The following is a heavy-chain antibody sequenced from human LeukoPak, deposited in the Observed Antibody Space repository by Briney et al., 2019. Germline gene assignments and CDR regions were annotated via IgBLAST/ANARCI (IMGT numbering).Heavy chain of an antibody. Sequence: PGGSLRLSCAASGFTFSVYAMHWVRQAPGKGLEWVSGISWNSGSIGYADSVKGRFTISRDNAKNSLYLQMNSLRAEDTALYYCAKGDGSGWYGEAQHWGQGTLVTVSS. CDR1: GFTFSVYA. V-gene: IGHV3-9*01. CDR2: ISWNSGSI. J-gene: IGHJ1*01. D-gene: IGHD6-19*01. CDR3: AKGDGSGWYGEAQH.